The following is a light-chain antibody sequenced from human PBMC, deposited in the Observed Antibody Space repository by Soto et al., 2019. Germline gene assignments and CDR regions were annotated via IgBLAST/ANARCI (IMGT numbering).Light chain of an antibody. V-gene: IGKV3-20*01. J-gene: IGKJ2*01. CDR1: QSVDSTY. CDR2: ATS. CDR3: QHYDTSTPMYT. Sequence: EIVLTQSPGTLSLSPGERATLSCRASQSVDSTYLAWYQQKPDQSPRLLIYATSTRAAGIPDRFSGSGSGTEFTLTISRLEPDDVAVYYCQHYDTSTPMYTLGRGTTVEIK.